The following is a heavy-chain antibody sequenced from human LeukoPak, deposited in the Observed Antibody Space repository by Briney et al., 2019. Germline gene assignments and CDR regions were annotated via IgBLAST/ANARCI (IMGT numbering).Heavy chain of an antibody. V-gene: IGHV1-46*01. D-gene: IGHD3-3*01. J-gene: IGHJ6*03. CDR3: ARDSAERITIFGVVIGHYYYYMDV. CDR1: GYTFTSYY. Sequence: ASVKVSCKASGYTFTSYYMHWVRQAPGQGLEWMGIINPSGGSTSYAQKFQGRVTMTRDMSTSTVYMELSSLRSEDTAVYYCARDSAERITIFGVVIGHYYYYMDVWGKGTTVTVSS. CDR2: INPSGGST.